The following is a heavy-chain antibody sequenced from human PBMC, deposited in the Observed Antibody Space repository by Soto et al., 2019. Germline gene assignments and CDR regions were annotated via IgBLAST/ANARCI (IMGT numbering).Heavy chain of an antibody. Sequence: XSGKVSSAASGYTFTASYTHCVRQTPGHGLEWMGIIDPSGGSTSYSQKFQGRGTMTRDTSTSTVYMGLNSLRSEDTAVFYCARDSGPYYRRDAFDKWGRGTMVTVSS. CDR2: IDPSGGST. CDR1: GYTFTASY. J-gene: IGHJ3*02. CDR3: ARDSGPYYRRDAFDK. D-gene: IGHD1-26*01. V-gene: IGHV1-46*01.